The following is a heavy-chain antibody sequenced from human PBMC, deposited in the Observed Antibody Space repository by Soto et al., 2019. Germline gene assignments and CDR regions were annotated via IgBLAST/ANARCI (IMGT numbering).Heavy chain of an antibody. CDR1: EFSFIDYW. CDR2: LDQGGGEK. Sequence: GGSLRLSCAASEFSFIDYWMAWVLQAPWKGLEWVANLDQGGGEKHYGDSVKGRFTTSRDNAKNSLYLQMNSLRAEDTAVYYCARGGNWLDRWGQGTLVTVSS. D-gene: IGHD3-10*01. V-gene: IGHV3-7*05. CDR3: ARGGNWLDR. J-gene: IGHJ5*02.